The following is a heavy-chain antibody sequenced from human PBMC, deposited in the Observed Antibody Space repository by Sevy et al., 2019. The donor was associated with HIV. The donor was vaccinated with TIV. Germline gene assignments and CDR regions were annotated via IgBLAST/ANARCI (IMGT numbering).Heavy chain of an antibody. CDR2: ISGSGGST. Sequence: GGSLRLSCAVSGFTFSNHDMSWVRQAPGKGLEWVSGISGSGGSTHFADSVKGRFTISRDNSKNTLYLQMKSLRAEDTAVYYCAKDSEHGGVNYFDCWGQGTLVTVSS. V-gene: IGHV3-23*01. J-gene: IGHJ4*02. CDR3: AKDSEHGGVNYFDC. D-gene: IGHD2-15*01. CDR1: GFTFSNHD.